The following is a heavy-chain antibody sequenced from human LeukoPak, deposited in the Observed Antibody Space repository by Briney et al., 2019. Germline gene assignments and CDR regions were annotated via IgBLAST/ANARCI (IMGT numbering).Heavy chain of an antibody. CDR1: GVSISSYY. CDR2: IYYSGST. Sequence: SETLSLTCTVSGVSISSYYWSWLRQPPGKGLEGMGYIYYSGSTNYNPSLKSRVSISVDTSKNQFSLKLSSVTAADTAVYYCARPNYYDSSGSEYWYFDLWGRGTLVTVSS. D-gene: IGHD3-22*01. J-gene: IGHJ2*01. CDR3: ARPNYYDSSGSEYWYFDL. V-gene: IGHV4-59*08.